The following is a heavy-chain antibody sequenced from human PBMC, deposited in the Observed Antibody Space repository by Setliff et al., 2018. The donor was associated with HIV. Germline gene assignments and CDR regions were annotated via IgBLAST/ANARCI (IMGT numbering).Heavy chain of an antibody. D-gene: IGHD3-3*01. CDR1: GGTFSSFT. CDR2: IIPILGIA. Sequence: ASVKVSCKASGGTFSSFTISWVRQAPGQGLEWMGRIIPILGIANYAQRFQGKVTITADKSTSTAYMELTSLRFDDTAMYYCVRGVQSPPHYSYYYMDVWGEGTMVTVSS. V-gene: IGHV1-69*02. CDR3: VRGVQSPPHYSYYYMDV. J-gene: IGHJ6*03.